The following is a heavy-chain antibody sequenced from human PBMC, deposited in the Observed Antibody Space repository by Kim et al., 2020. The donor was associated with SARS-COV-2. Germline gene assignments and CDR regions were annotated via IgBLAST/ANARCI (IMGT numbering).Heavy chain of an antibody. V-gene: IGHV4-39*01. J-gene: IGHJ4*02. Sequence: TYYNPSLKSRVTISVDTSKNQFSLRLSSVTAADTAVYYCARRIPGRPPLLWGQGTLVTVSS. CDR3: ARRIPGRPPLL. CDR2: T.